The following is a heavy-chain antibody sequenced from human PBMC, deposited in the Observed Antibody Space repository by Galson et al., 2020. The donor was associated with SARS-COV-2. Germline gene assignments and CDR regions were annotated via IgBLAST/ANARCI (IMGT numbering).Heavy chain of an antibody. J-gene: IGHJ3*02. CDR1: GYTITGYY. CDR2: INPNSGGT. V-gene: IGHV1-2*02. CDR3: ARDLGYYYDSSGYPVDDLDI. Sequence: ASVQVSCKASGYTITGYYMHWVRQAPGQGLEWMGWINPNSGGTNYAQKSQGRVTMTRDTSISTAYMELSRLRSDDTAVYYCARDLGYYYDSSGYPVDDLDIWGQGRSVTGSS. D-gene: IGHD3-22*01.